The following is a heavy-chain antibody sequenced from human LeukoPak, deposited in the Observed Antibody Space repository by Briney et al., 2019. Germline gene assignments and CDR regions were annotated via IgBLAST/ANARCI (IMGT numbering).Heavy chain of an antibody. J-gene: IGHJ3*02. CDR1: GFTFSSYG. CDR3: AREGTVTPQAFDI. Sequence: GRSLRLSCAASGFTFSSYGMHWVRQAPGKGLEWVAVIWYDGSNKYYADSVKGRFTISRDNSKNTLYLQMNSLRAEDTAVYYCAREGTVTPQAFDIWGQGTMVTVSS. D-gene: IGHD4-17*01. V-gene: IGHV3-33*01. CDR2: IWYDGSNK.